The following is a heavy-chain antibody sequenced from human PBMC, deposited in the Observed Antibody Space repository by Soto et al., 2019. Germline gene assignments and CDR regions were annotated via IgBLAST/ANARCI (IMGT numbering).Heavy chain of an antibody. CDR3: ARIRITGTPGGFDP. CDR2: IIPILGIA. J-gene: IGHJ5*02. Sequence: SVNVSCKAAGGTFSSYAISWVRQAPGQGLEWMGRIIPILGIANYAQKFQGRVTITADKSTSTAYMELSSLRSEDTAVYYCARIRITGTPGGFDPWGQGTLVTVSS. V-gene: IGHV1-69*04. D-gene: IGHD1-20*01. CDR1: GGTFSSYA.